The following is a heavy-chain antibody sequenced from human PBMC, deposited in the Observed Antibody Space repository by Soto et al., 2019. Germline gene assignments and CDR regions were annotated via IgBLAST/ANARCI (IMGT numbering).Heavy chain of an antibody. J-gene: IGHJ4*02. CDR1: GFSLSTSGVG. D-gene: IGHD2-2*01. Sequence: QITLKESGPTLVKPTQTLTLTCTFSGFSLSTSGVGVGWIRQPPGKALEWLALIFWDDSERYSPSLNNRLTITKDTSKNQVVLTMTNMDPVDTATYYCALRRAPAGMFDYWGQGTLVTVSS. V-gene: IGHV2-5*02. CDR2: IFWDDSE. CDR3: ALRRAPAGMFDY.